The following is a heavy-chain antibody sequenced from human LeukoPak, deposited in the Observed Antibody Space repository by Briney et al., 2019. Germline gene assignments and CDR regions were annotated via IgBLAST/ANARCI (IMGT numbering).Heavy chain of an antibody. Sequence: GGSLRLSCAASGFTFSGYWMTWVRQAPGKGLEWVSAISGSGGSTYYADSVKGRFTISRDNSKNTLYLQMNSLRAEDTAVYYCAKGDPQNHSHSVYDYVWWSYRWSQYYFDYWGQGTLVTVSS. CDR1: GFTFSGYW. V-gene: IGHV3-23*01. J-gene: IGHJ4*02. CDR2: ISGSGGST. CDR3: AKGDPQNHSHSVYDYVWWSYRWSQYYFDY. D-gene: IGHD3-16*02.